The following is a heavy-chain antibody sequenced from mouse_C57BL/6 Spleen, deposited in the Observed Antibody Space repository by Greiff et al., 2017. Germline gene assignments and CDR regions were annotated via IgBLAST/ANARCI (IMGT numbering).Heavy chain of an antibody. CDR2: ISDGGSYT. CDR1: GFTFSSYA. J-gene: IGHJ4*01. V-gene: IGHV5-4*03. CDR3: ASDRVYSNYDAMDY. D-gene: IGHD2-5*01. Sequence: EVMLVESGGGLVKPGGSLKLSCAASGFTFSSYAMSWVRQTPEKRLEWVATISDGGSYTYYPDNVKGRFTISRDNAKNNLYLQMSHLKSEDTAMYYCASDRVYSNYDAMDYWGQGTSVTVSS.